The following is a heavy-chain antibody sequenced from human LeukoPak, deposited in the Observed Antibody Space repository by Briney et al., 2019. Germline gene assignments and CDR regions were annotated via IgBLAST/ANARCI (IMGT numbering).Heavy chain of an antibody. Sequence: GGSVRLSCAASGFTFSSYWMHWVREAPGKGLVGVSYINSDGSSTSYADSVKGRFTISRDNAKITLYLQMNSLRAELTAISYCAGVTVGYYYFWRGDSGYFDYWGQGTMVTVSS. CDR3: AGVTVGYYYFWRGDSGYFDY. CDR1: GFTFSSYW. D-gene: IGHD3-3*01. V-gene: IGHV3-74*01. J-gene: IGHJ4*02. CDR2: INSDGSST.